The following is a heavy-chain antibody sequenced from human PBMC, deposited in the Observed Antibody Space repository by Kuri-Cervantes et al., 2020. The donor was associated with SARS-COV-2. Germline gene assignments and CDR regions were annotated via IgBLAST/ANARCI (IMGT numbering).Heavy chain of an antibody. D-gene: IGHD3-3*01. CDR1: GFIFSSYS. Sequence: GGSLRLSCAASGFIFSSYSMNWVRQAPGKGLEWVSSISSSSSYIYYADSVKGRFTISRDNAKNSLYLQMNSLRAEDTAVYYCASLQSSSDFWSGYPWVRGWFDPWGQGTLVTVSS. J-gene: IGHJ5*02. V-gene: IGHV3-21*01. CDR3: ASLQSSSDFWSGYPWVRGWFDP. CDR2: ISSSSSYI.